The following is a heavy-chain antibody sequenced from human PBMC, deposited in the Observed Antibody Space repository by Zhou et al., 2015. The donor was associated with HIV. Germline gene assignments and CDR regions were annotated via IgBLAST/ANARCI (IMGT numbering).Heavy chain of an antibody. CDR1: GGTFSSYA. V-gene: IGHV1-69*12. CDR3: ARYRDSSGYYYYYGMDV. CDR2: IIPIFGTA. J-gene: IGHJ6*02. D-gene: IGHD3-22*01. Sequence: QVQLVQSGAEVKKPGSSVKVSCKASGGTFSSYAISWVRQAPGQGLEWMGGIIPIFGTANYAQKFQGRVTITADESTSTAYMELSSLRSEDTAVYYCARYRDSSGYYYYYGMDVWGQGTTGHRLL.